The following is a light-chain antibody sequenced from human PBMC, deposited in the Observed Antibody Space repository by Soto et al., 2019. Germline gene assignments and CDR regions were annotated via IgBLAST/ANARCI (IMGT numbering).Light chain of an antibody. V-gene: IGKV1-39*01. CDR1: QSISSY. Sequence: DIQMTQSPSSLSASVGDRVTITCRASQSISSYLNWYQQKPGKAPKLLNYAASSLQSGVQSRFSGSGSGTDFTLTISSLQPEDFATYYCQQSYSTPPTLGQGTKVEIK. CDR2: AAS. CDR3: QQSYSTPPT. J-gene: IGKJ1*01.